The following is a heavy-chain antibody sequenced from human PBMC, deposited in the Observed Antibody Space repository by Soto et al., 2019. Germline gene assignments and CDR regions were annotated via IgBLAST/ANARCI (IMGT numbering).Heavy chain of an antibody. Sequence: QVQLVQSGADVKKPGSSVKVSCQASGVTFSNETLGWVRQAPGQGLEWVGGIIPLFGTASYAQKFQGRVTITADESTSTVYMELSSLRSDDTAVYFCATELGENPASPFDAWGQGTLVTVSS. CDR1: GVTFSNET. CDR2: IIPLFGTA. J-gene: IGHJ4*02. V-gene: IGHV1-69*01. CDR3: ATELGENPASPFDA. D-gene: IGHD3-10*01.